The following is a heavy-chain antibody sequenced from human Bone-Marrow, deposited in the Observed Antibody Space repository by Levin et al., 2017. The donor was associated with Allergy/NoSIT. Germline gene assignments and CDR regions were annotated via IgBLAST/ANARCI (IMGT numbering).Heavy chain of an antibody. CDR3: VKDALKSMPGDC. D-gene: IGHD2/OR15-2a*01. CDR2: ITGDGYDT. J-gene: IGHJ4*02. CDR1: GFSFSTRA. V-gene: IGHV3-23*01. Sequence: GGSLRLSCAASGFSFSTRAMTWVRQAAGKGPEWVSGITGDGYDTHYADPVKGRFTISRDNSKNTLFLQMNNLRAEDTAIYYCVKDALKSMPGDCWGQGTLVTVSS.